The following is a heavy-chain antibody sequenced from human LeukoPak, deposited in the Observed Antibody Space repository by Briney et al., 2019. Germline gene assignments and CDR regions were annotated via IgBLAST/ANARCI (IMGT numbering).Heavy chain of an antibody. V-gene: IGHV4-38-2*02. J-gene: IGHJ4*02. CDR2: IYHSGST. D-gene: IGHD6-13*01. CDR1: GYSIRSGYY. Sequence: TSETLSLTCTVSGYSIRSGYYWGWIRQPPGKGLEWIGNIYHSGSTYYNPSLKSRVSISVDTSKTQFSLKLSSVTAADTAVYYSARALPLEGGSSWNDYWGQGTLVTVSS. CDR3: ARALPLEGGSSWNDY.